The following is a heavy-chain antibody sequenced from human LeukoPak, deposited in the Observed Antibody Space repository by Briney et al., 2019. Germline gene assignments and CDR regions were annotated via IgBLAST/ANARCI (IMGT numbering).Heavy chain of an antibody. D-gene: IGHD7-27*01. Sequence: ASVKVSCKVSGYTLTELSMHWVRQAPGKGLEWMGGFDPEDGETIYAQKFQGRVTMTEDTSTDTAYMGLSSLRSEDTAVYYCATTSTSQRGMRAFDIWGQGTMVTVSS. J-gene: IGHJ3*02. V-gene: IGHV1-24*01. CDR3: ATTSTSQRGMRAFDI. CDR2: FDPEDGET. CDR1: GYTLTELS.